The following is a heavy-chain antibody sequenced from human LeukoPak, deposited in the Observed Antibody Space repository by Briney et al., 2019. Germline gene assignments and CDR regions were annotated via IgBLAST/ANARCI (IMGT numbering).Heavy chain of an antibody. CDR3: ARELVVVPAAIVNWYFDL. V-gene: IGHV4-59*12. J-gene: IGHJ2*01. D-gene: IGHD2-2*02. CDR1: GGSISSYY. Sequence: SETLSLTCTVSGGSISSYYWSWIRQTPGKGLQWIGYIYYSGTTNYNPSLKSRVTISVDTSKNQFSLKLSSVTAADTAVYYCARELVVVPAAIVNWYFDLWGRGTLVTVPS. CDR2: IYYSGTT.